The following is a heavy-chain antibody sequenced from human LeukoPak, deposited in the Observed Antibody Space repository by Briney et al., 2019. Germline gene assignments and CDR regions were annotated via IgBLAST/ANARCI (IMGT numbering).Heavy chain of an antibody. J-gene: IGHJ4*02. CDR2: INPSGGGT. D-gene: IGHD2-15*01. CDR1: GYTFTTYY. Sequence: ASVKVSCKASGYTFTTYYMHWVRQAPGQGLVWMGLINPSGGGTRYAQKFQGRVTMTRDTSISTAYMELSRLRSDDRAVYYCARLVVVAAYYFDYWGQGTLVTVSS. V-gene: IGHV1-46*01. CDR3: ARLVVVAAYYFDY.